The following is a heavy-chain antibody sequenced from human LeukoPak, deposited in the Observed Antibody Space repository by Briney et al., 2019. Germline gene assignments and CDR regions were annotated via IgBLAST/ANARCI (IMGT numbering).Heavy chain of an antibody. CDR1: GYTFSSYA. D-gene: IGHD4-17*01. CDR3: AKDRLRWLRGPDDYMDV. J-gene: IGHJ6*03. CDR2: ISGRDASSGSDAST. V-gene: IGHV3-21*04. Sequence: PGGSLRLSRAASGYTFSSYAMSWVRQAPGKGLEWVSGISGRDASSGSDASTDYADSVKGRFTISRDNPKNTVYLQMNSLRVEDTAVYYCAKDRLRWLRGPDDYMDVWGKGTTVTVSS.